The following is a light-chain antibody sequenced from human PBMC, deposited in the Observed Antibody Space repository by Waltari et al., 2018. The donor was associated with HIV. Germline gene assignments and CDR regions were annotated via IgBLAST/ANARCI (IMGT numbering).Light chain of an antibody. V-gene: IGLV2-14*01. J-gene: IGLJ1*01. CDR1: SSGVGGDNS. CDR2: EVS. CDR3: SSYTSSSLYV. Sequence: QSALTQPASVSGSPGPSITISCTGTSSGVGGDNSGSWYQQHPGKAPKLMIYEVSNRPSGVSNRFSGSKSGNTASLTISGLQAEDEADYYCSSYTSSSLYVFGTGTKVTVL.